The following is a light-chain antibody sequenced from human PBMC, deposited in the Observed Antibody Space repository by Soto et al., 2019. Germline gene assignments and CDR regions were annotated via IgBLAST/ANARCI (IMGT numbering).Light chain of an antibody. CDR2: GAS. CDR1: QTVSNNF. V-gene: IGKV3-20*01. Sequence: EIVLTQSPGTLSLSPGERATLSCRASQTVSNNFLAWYQQKPGQAPRLLINGASNRATGIPDRFSGSGSGTDFSLTIDRLEPEDFAVYFCQQYGSSPGTFGQGTKVEIK. J-gene: IGKJ1*01. CDR3: QQYGSSPGT.